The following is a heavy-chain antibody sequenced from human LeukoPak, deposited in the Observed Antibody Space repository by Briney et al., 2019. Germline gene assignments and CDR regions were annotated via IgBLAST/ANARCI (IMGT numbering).Heavy chain of an antibody. D-gene: IGHD3-16*01. CDR1: GLSFSTFA. J-gene: IGHJ4*02. Sequence: GGSLRLSCAASGLSFSTFAMSWVRQGPARGLEWVSSLRGNGETFYSESVKGRFTLSSDSSRNTVYLHLNNLKVEDTAMYYCARASWVSSTDAVRWGQGTLVTVSS. V-gene: IGHV3-23*01. CDR3: ARASWVSSTDAVR. CDR2: LRGNGET.